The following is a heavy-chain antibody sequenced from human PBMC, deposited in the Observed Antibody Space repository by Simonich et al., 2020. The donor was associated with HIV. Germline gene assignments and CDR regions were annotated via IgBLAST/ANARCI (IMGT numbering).Heavy chain of an antibody. V-gene: IGHV3-30*07. D-gene: IGHD5-12*01. CDR1: GFTFSSCG. CDR2: IAYDGRNI. CDR3: ARQSGYVDAFDI. Sequence: GGGGVQPGRSLRLSCAASGFTFSSCGMHWVRQAPGEGLEGVAVIAYDGRNIYYADSVKGRFTISRDNSKNTLYLQMNSLRAEDTAVYYCARQSGYVDAFDIWGQGTMVTVSS. J-gene: IGHJ3*02.